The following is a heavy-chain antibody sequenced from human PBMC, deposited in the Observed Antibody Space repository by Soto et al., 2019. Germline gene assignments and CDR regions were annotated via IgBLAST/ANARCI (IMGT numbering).Heavy chain of an antibody. CDR1: GVRLSLYH. CDR2: INAGSSTI. V-gene: IGHV3-48*04. D-gene: IGHD4-17*01. CDR3: ARDGSTETTNFHYAMDV. Sequence: GGSFRLSCSSSGVRLSLYHMDEFRQSPGTGLEWVAYINAGSSTIHYADSVRGRFTISRDNAKNSLYLQMDSLRAEDTAVYYCARDGSTETTNFHYAMDVWGQGTTVTVSS. J-gene: IGHJ6*02.